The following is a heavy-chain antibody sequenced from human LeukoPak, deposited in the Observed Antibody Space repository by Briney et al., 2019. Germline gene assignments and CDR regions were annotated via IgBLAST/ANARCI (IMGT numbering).Heavy chain of an antibody. CDR1: GFTFSSHW. CDR2: IKQDGSEK. V-gene: IGHV3-7*01. D-gene: IGHD6-6*01. Sequence: GGSLRLSCSASGFTFSSHWMSWVRQAPGKGLEWVANIKQDGSEKYHVDSVKGRFTISRDNVKKSLYLQMDSLRAEDTAVYYCAKYSNSWFDYWGQGTLVTVSS. CDR3: AKYSNSWFDY. J-gene: IGHJ4*02.